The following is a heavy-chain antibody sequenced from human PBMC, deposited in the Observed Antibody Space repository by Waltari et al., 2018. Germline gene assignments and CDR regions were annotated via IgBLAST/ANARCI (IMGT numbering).Heavy chain of an antibody. V-gene: IGHV3-7*01. Sequence: MQLVESGGGVVQPGGSLRLSCVASGFTFSSSWMTWVRQAPGKGLEWVANIKTDGSETYYVDSVKCRFTISRDNTKNSLYLQVSSLRAEDTAVYYCAIGGVETSWYWRYWGQGTLVTVSS. D-gene: IGHD6-13*01. CDR1: GFTFSSSW. CDR3: AIGGVETSWYWRY. CDR2: IKTDGSET. J-gene: IGHJ4*02.